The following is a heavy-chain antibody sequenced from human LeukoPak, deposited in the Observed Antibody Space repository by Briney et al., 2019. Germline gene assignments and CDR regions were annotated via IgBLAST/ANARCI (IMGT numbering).Heavy chain of an antibody. CDR3: ARGTVTAPDY. D-gene: IGHD4-17*01. V-gene: IGHV3-53*01. Sequence: PGGSLRLSCAASGFTVSATYMNWVRRAPGKGLEWVSIIYTGGNTYYADSVKGRFTISRDISKNTLYLQMNSLRAEDTAVYYCARGTVTAPDYWGQGTLVTVSS. CDR1: GFTVSATY. J-gene: IGHJ4*02. CDR2: IYTGGNT.